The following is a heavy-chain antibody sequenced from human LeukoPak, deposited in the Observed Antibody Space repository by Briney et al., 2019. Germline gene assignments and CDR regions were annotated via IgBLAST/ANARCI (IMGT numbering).Heavy chain of an antibody. Sequence: GASVKVSCKASGYTFTSYYMHWVRQAPGQGLEWMGIINPSGGSTSYAQKFQGRVTMTRDMSTSTVYMELSSLRPDDTAVYYCARDRGGTYCSGGTCYHYYYYMDVWGKGTTVTVSS. J-gene: IGHJ6*03. CDR2: INPSGGST. D-gene: IGHD2-15*01. CDR1: GYTFTSYY. V-gene: IGHV1-46*01. CDR3: ARDRGGTYCSGGTCYHYYYYMDV.